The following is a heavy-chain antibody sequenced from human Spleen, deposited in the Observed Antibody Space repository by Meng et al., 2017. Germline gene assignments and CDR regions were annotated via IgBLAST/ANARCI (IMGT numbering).Heavy chain of an antibody. V-gene: IGHV3-30*19. Sequence: GGSLRLSCAASGFTFSSYGMHWVRQAPGKGLEWLAVISYDGSNKYYADSVKGQFAISRDNSKNTLYLQINSLRTEDTAVYYCARGWNSGCHFEYWGQGTLVTVSS. CDR1: GFTFSSYG. D-gene: IGHD6-19*01. CDR2: ISYDGSNK. J-gene: IGHJ4*02. CDR3: ARGWNSGCHFEY.